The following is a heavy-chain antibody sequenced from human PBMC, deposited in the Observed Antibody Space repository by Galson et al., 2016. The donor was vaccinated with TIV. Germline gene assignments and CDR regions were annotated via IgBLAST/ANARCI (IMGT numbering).Heavy chain of an antibody. J-gene: IGHJ4*02. CDR3: AKISRDHAADF. D-gene: IGHD1-14*01. V-gene: IGHV3-30*18. CDR1: GFDFSYYA. CDR2: TAFDAGDK. Sequence: SLRLSCAATGFDFSYYAMNWVRQAPGQGLEWVAFTAFDAGDKFYADSVQGRFTISRDNSKSTLYLEMNSLRLDDRAVYYGAKISRDHAADFGGQGTLFTVSS.